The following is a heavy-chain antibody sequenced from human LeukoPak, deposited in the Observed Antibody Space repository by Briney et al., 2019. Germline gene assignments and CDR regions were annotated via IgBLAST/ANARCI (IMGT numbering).Heavy chain of an antibody. CDR1: GYTLTELS. V-gene: IGHV1-24*01. J-gene: IGHJ4*02. D-gene: IGHD1-26*01. CDR3: ATVPIVGATTGFDY. CDR2: FDPEDGET. Sequence: ASVKVSCKVSGYTLTELSMHWVRQAPGKGLEWMRGFDPEDGETIYAQKFQGRVTMTEDTSTDTAYMELSSLRSEDTAVYYCATVPIVGATTGFDYWGQGTLVTVSS.